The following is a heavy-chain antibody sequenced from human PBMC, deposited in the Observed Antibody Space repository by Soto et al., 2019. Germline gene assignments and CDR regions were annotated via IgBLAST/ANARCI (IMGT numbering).Heavy chain of an antibody. D-gene: IGHD5-12*01. J-gene: IGHJ5*02. V-gene: IGHV4-30-2*01. CDR2: IYPSGST. CDR3: ARGGGYSGYDLRPNWFDP. CDR1: GGSTSSGGYS. Sequence: PSETLSLTCAVSGGSTSSGGYSWSWIRQPPGKGLEWIGYIYPSGSTYYNPSLQSRVTISVDRSKNQFSLKLSSVTAADTAVYYCARGGGYSGYDLRPNWFDPWGQGTLVTVSS.